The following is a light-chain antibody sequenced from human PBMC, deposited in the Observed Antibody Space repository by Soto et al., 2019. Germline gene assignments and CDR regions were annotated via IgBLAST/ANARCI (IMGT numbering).Light chain of an antibody. J-gene: IGLJ1*01. Sequence: QSALTQPPSASGYPGQSVTISCTGTSSDVGGYNYVSWYQQHPGKVPKLRVYEVNKRPSGVPDRFSGSKSGNTASLTVSGLQAEDEADYYCTSYAGGNHVFGTGTKLTV. CDR3: TSYAGGNHV. V-gene: IGLV2-8*01. CDR1: SSDVGGYNY. CDR2: EVN.